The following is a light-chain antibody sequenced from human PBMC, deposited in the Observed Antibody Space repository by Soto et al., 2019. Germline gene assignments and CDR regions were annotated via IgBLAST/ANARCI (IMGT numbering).Light chain of an antibody. Sequence: QAVVTQEPSLTVSPGGTVTLTCGSTTGAVTRDHYPSWFQQRPGQAPRTLIYDTSNKNSWTPARFSGSLLGGKAALTLSGAQPEDEADYYCFLSYRGAAVFGGGAKLTVL. J-gene: IGLJ2*01. CDR1: TGAVTRDHY. CDR2: DTS. CDR3: FLSYRGAAV. V-gene: IGLV7-46*01.